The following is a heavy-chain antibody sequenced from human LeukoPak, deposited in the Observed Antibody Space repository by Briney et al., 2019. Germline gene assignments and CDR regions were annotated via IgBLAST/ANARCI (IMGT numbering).Heavy chain of an antibody. Sequence: GGSLRLSCAASGFTFSSYWMSWVRQAPGKRPERVANIKQAGSEKYYVDSVKGRFTISRDNAKNSLYLQMNSLRAEDTAVYYCARDSWPISSSWCFDYWGQGTLVTVSS. CDR2: IKQAGSEK. CDR3: ARDSWPISSSWCFDY. J-gene: IGHJ4*02. D-gene: IGHD6-13*01. CDR1: GFTFSSYW. V-gene: IGHV3-7*01.